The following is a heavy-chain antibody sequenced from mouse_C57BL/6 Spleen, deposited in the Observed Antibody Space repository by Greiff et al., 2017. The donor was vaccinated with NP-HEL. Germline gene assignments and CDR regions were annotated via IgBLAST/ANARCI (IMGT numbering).Heavy chain of an antibody. V-gene: IGHV1-15*01. J-gene: IGHJ4*01. Sequence: QVQLQQSGAELVRPGASVTLSCKASGYTFTDYEMHWVKQTPVHGLEWIGAIDPETGGTAYNQKFKGKAILTADKSSSTAYMELRSLTSEDSAVYYCTRDGGSHAMDYWGQGTSVTVSS. CDR1: GYTFTDYE. CDR3: TRDGGSHAMDY. CDR2: IDPETGGT. D-gene: IGHD2-3*01.